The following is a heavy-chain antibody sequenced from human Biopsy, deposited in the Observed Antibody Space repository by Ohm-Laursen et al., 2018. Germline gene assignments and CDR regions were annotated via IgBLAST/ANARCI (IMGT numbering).Heavy chain of an antibody. V-gene: IGHV4-34*09. CDR1: GGTYSGYY. CDR3: ARGRSDYPPTF. J-gene: IGHJ4*02. Sequence: QTLSLTCAVYGGTYSGYYWSWIRQPPGKGLEWIGEVHHDGRANYNPSLKSRVTISVDTSKNQFSLNLNSVTAADTAMYFCARGRSDYPPTFWGPGTLVTVSS. CDR2: VHHDGRA. D-gene: IGHD4-17*01.